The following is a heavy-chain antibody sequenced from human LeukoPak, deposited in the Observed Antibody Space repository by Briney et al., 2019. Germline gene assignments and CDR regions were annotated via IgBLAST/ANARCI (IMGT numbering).Heavy chain of an antibody. J-gene: IGHJ4*02. V-gene: IGHV4-4*02. CDR2: INHSGST. CDR1: GGFIINGKW. CDR3: ARPLSPYCSSTSCYYVY. D-gene: IGHD2-2*01. Sequence: SETLSLTCGVSGGFIINGKWWSWVRQPPGKGLEWIGEINHSGSTNYNPSLKSRVTISVDTSKNQFSLKLSSVTAADTAVYYCARPLSPYCSSTSCYYVYWGQGTLVTVSS.